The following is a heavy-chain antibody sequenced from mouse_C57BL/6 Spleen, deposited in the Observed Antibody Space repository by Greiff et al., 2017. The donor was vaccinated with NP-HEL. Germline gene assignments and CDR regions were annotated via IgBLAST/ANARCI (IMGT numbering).Heavy chain of an antibody. Sequence: DVQLVESGGDLVKPGGSLKLSCAASGFTFSSYGMSWVRQTPDKRLEWVATISSGGSYTYYPDSVKGRFTISRDNAKNTLYLQMSSLKSEDTAMYYCARHGGGYADYFDYWGQGTTLTVSS. D-gene: IGHD2-2*01. CDR1: GFTFSSYG. J-gene: IGHJ2*01. V-gene: IGHV5-6*01. CDR3: ARHGGGYADYFDY. CDR2: ISSGGSYT.